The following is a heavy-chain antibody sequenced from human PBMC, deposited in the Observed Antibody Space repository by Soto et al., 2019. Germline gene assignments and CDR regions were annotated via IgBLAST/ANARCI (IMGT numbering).Heavy chain of an antibody. V-gene: IGHV1-8*01. D-gene: IGHD6-6*01. Sequence: QVQLVQSWAEVREPGASVKVSCKASGYTFTTYDINWVRQATGQGLEWMGWMKPSSGDTGYGQKFQGRVALTRDTSTSTAYMELSGLKSEDTAVYYCVALARWGQGTLVTVSS. CDR1: GYTFTTYD. J-gene: IGHJ4*02. CDR3: VALAR. CDR2: MKPSSGDT.